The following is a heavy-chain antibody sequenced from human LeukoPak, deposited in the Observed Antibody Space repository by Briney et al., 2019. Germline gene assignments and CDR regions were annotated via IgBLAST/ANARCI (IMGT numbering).Heavy chain of an antibody. CDR3: ARDHDDILTGCFEH. V-gene: IGHV4-59*12. CDR2: IYYSGST. CDR1: GGSISSYY. Sequence: SETLSLTCTVSGGSISSYYWSWIRQPPGKGLEWIGYIYYSGSTNYNPSLKSRITMSVDTSKNQFSLKLSSVTAADTAVYYCARDHDDILTGCFEHWGQGALVTVSS. J-gene: IGHJ5*02. D-gene: IGHD3-9*01.